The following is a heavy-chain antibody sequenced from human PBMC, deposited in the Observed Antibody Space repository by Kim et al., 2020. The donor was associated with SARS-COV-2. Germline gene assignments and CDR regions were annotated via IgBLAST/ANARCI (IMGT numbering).Heavy chain of an antibody. D-gene: IGHD1-26*01. J-gene: IGHJ5*02. Sequence: GGSLRLSCAASGFTFSSYAMNWVRQAPGKGLEWVSAISGSGGSTYYADSVKGRFTISRDNSKNTLYLQMNSLSAEDTAVYYCAKAVRGSSLDWFDPWGQGTLVTVSS. CDR1: GFTFSSYA. CDR3: AKAVRGSSLDWFDP. CDR2: ISGSGGST. V-gene: IGHV3-23*01.